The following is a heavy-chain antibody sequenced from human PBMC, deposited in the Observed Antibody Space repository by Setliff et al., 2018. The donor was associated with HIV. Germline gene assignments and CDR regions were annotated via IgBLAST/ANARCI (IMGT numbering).Heavy chain of an antibody. J-gene: IGHJ5*02. D-gene: IGHD2-2*01. CDR2: ISPYNGHT. V-gene: IGHV1-18*01. CDR3: ARWSCGRATCYDSPYNWFEP. Sequence: ASVKVSCKASGYTFTSYGIGWVRQAPGQGLEWMGWISPYNGHTNYAQRFQGRVTMSTDTSTSTIYMELTSLRSDDTAVYYCARWSCGRATCYDSPYNWFEPWGQGTLVTVSS. CDR1: GYTFTSYG.